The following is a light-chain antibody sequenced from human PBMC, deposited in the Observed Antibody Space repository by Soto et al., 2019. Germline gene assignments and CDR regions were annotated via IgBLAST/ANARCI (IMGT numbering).Light chain of an antibody. CDR1: QSVTSSY. V-gene: IGKV3-20*01. Sequence: EIVLTQSPGTLSLSPGERATLSCRASQSVTSSYLAWHQQKPGQAPRLLIYGASSGATGIPDRFSGSGSGKDFPLTISRLEPDDFAVYYWQHYGSSTGFTFGPGTKVDIK. CDR2: GAS. J-gene: IGKJ3*01. CDR3: QHYGSSTGFT.